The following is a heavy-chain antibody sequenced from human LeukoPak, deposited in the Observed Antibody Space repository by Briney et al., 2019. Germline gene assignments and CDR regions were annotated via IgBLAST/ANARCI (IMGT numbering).Heavy chain of an antibody. CDR1: GFTFSSYA. J-gene: IGHJ4*02. D-gene: IGHD6-19*01. V-gene: IGHV3-30-3*01. Sequence: GGSLRLSCAASGFTFSSYAMHWVRQAPGKGLEWVAVISYDGSNKYYADSVKGRFTISRDNSKNTLYLQMNSLRAEDTAVYYCARIDSGWCPDYWGQGTLVTVSS. CDR3: ARIDSGWCPDY. CDR2: ISYDGSNK.